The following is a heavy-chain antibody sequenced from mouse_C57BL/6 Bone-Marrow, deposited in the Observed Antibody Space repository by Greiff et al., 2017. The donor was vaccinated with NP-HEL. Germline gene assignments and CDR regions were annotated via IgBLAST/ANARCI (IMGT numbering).Heavy chain of an antibody. J-gene: IGHJ1*03. CDR3: ARQALGYFDV. Sequence: DVMLVESGGGLVQPGGSLKLSCAASGFTFSDYGMAWVRQAPRKGPEWVAFISNLAYSIYYADTVTGRFTIARENAKNTLYLEMSSLRSEDTAMYYCARQALGYFDVWGTGTTVTVSS. CDR2: ISNLAYSI. CDR1: GFTFSDYG. V-gene: IGHV5-15*01. D-gene: IGHD6-1*01.